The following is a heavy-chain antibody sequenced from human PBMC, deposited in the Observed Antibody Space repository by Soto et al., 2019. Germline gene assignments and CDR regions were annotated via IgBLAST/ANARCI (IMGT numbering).Heavy chain of an antibody. D-gene: IGHD7-27*01. CDR3: ACGDFDLLTHDAFDI. Sequence: SETLSLTCTVSGGSISSGGYYWSWIRQHPGKGLEWIGYIYYSGSTYYNPSLKSRVTISVDTSKNQFSLKLSSVTAADTAVYYCACGDFDLLTHDAFDIWGQGTMVTGSS. CDR1: GGSISSGGYY. CDR2: IYYSGST. V-gene: IGHV4-31*03. J-gene: IGHJ3*02.